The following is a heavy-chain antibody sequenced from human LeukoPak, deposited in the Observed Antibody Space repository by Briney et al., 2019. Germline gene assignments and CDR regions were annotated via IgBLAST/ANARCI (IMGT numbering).Heavy chain of an antibody. V-gene: IGHV4-4*07. CDR1: GGSISSYY. CDR2: IYTSGST. Sequence: SETLSLTCTVSGGSISSYYWSWIRQSAGKGLEWIGRIYTSGSTNYNPSLKSRVTMSVDTSKNQFSLKLSSVTAADTAVYYCARAVDIVVPNWFDPWGQGTLVTVSS. J-gene: IGHJ5*02. CDR3: ARAVDIVVPNWFDP. D-gene: IGHD5-12*01.